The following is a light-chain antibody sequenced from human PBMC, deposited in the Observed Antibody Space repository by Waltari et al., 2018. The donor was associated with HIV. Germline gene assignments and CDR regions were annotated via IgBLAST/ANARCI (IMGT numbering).Light chain of an antibody. Sequence: DIQMTQSPATLSASVGDRVTITCRARQSIGNWLAWYQQKPGRAPTVLIYKASSLQSGVPSRFSGRGSETEFTLTISSLQPDDFATYYCQPISSASRTFGGGTKVEIK. V-gene: IGKV1-5*03. CDR3: QPISSASRT. CDR2: KAS. J-gene: IGKJ4*01. CDR1: QSIGNW.